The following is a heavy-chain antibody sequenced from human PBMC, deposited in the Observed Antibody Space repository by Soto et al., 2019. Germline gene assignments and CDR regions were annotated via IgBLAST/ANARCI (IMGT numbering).Heavy chain of an antibody. Sequence: PSETLSLTCAVYGGSFSGYYWSWIRKPPGKGLEWIGEINHSGSTNYNPSLKSRVTISVDTSKNQFSLKLSSVTAADTAVYYCARGRQWLKRTNWFDPWGQGTLVTVSS. CDR3: ARGRQWLKRTNWFDP. D-gene: IGHD6-19*01. CDR1: GGSFSGYY. CDR2: INHSGST. J-gene: IGHJ5*02. V-gene: IGHV4-34*01.